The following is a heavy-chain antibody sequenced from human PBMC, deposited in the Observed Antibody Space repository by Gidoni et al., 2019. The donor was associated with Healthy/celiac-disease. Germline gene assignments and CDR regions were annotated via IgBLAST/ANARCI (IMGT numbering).Heavy chain of an antibody. V-gene: IGHV3-33*01. Sequence: AASGFTFSSYGMHWVRQAPGKGLEWVAVIWYDGSNKYYADSVKGRFTISRDNSKNTLYLQMNSLRAEDTAVYYCARGYGDYLYYYGMDVCGQGTTVTVSS. CDR1: GFTFSSYG. J-gene: IGHJ6*02. D-gene: IGHD4-17*01. CDR3: ARGYGDYLYYYGMDV. CDR2: IWYDGSNK.